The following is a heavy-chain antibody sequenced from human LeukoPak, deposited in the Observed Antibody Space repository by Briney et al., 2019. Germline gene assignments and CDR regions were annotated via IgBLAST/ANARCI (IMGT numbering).Heavy chain of an antibody. CDR2: IYHSGST. V-gene: IGHV4-30-2*05. J-gene: IGHJ5*02. Sequence: SETLSLTCTVSGGSISSGGYYWSWIRQPPGKGLEWIGYIYHSGSTYYNPSLKSRVTISVDTSKNQFSLKLSSVTAADTAVYYCARGRIPDWFDPWGQGTLVTVSS. CDR3: ARGRIPDWFDP. CDR1: GGSISSGGYY.